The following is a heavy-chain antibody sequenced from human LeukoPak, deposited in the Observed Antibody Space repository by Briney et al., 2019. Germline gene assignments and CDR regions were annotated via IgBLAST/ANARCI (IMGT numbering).Heavy chain of an antibody. D-gene: IGHD2-2*01. J-gene: IGHJ4*02. CDR1: GFTFSSYW. Sequence: GGSLRLSCAASGFTFSSYWMSWVRQAPGKGLEWVANIKQDGSGKCYVDSVKGRFTISRDNAKNSLYLQMNSLRAEDTAVYYCASYPEYCSSTSCWYYFDYWGQGTLVTVSS. CDR2: IKQDGSGK. CDR3: ASYPEYCSSTSCWYYFDY. V-gene: IGHV3-7*03.